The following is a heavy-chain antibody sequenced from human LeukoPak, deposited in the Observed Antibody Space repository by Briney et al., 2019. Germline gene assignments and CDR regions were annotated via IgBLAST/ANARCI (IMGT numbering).Heavy chain of an antibody. CDR3: AKDSYYDSSVYYSQIDY. D-gene: IGHD3-22*01. J-gene: IGHJ4*02. CDR2: IRYDGSNK. Sequence: GGSLRLSCAASGLTFSNYGKHWVRQAPGKGLEWVAFIRYDGSNKYYADSVKGRFTISRGNSKNTLYLQMNSLRAEDTAVYYCAKDSYYDSSVYYSQIDYWGQGTLVTVSS. CDR1: GLTFSNYG. V-gene: IGHV3-30*02.